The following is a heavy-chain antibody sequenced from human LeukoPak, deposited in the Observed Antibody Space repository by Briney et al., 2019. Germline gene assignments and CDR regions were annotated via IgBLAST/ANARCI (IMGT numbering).Heavy chain of an antibody. D-gene: IGHD3-3*01. V-gene: IGHV3-30-3*01. CDR3: ASGDYDFWSGLLDY. CDR1: GFTFSSYA. Sequence: GGSLRLSCAASGFTFSSYAMHWVRQAPGKGLEWVAVISYDGSNKYYADSVKGRFTISRDNSKNTLYLQMNSLRAEDTAVYYCASGDYDFWSGLLDYWGQGTLVTVSS. J-gene: IGHJ4*02. CDR2: ISYDGSNK.